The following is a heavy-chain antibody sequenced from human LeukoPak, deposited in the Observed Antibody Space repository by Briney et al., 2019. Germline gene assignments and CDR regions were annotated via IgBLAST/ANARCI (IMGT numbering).Heavy chain of an antibody. CDR3: AKDKNDSGDYSSMDV. Sequence: LSGGSLRLSCEASGLNFSTYGMHWVRQAPGKGLEWVAFIQYDGRNKCCADSVKGRFTVSRDNSKNSLYLQMNSLRVEDTAIYYCAKDKNDSGDYSSMDVWGKGTTVTVSS. D-gene: IGHD4-17*01. V-gene: IGHV3-30*02. CDR2: IQYDGRNK. CDR1: GLNFSTYG. J-gene: IGHJ6*03.